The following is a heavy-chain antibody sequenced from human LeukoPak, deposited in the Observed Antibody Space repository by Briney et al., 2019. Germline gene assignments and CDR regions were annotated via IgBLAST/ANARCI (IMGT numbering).Heavy chain of an antibody. J-gene: IGHJ4*02. Sequence: SETLSLTCTVSGGSISSYYWSWIRQLPGKGLEWIGYIYYSGSTNYNPSLKSRVTISVDTSKNQFSLKLSSVTAADTAVYYCAREYYDILTGYYLLDYWGQGTLVTASS. CDR2: IYYSGST. CDR3: AREYYDILTGYYLLDY. CDR1: GGSISSYY. V-gene: IGHV4-59*01. D-gene: IGHD3-9*01.